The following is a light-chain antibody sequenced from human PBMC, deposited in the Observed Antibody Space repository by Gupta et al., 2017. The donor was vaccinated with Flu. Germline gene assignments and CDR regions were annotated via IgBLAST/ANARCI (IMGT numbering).Light chain of an antibody. CDR2: GAS. CDR1: QSVSSSY. CDR3: QQDCSSSWT. V-gene: IGKV3-20*01. J-gene: IGKJ1*01. Sequence: EIVLTQSPGTLSLSPGERATLSCRASQSVSSSYLAWYQQKPGQAPRLLIYGASSRATGIPDRFSGRGSGTDFTLTISRLEPEDFAVYYCQQDCSSSWTFGQGTKLEIK.